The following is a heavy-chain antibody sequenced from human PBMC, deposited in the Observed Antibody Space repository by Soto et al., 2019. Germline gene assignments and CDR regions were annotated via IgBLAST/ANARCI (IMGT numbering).Heavy chain of an antibody. J-gene: IGHJ6*02. V-gene: IGHV3-11*06. CDR3: ATAVGNYSGMDV. Sequence: QVQLVESGGGLVKPGGSLRLSCAASGFTFSDYYMNWIRQAPGTGLEWLKYSDGSSAYTNYADSVKGRFTISRDNAKNSLFLQLTRLRDEDPAVYYCATAVGNYSGMDVWGPGTTVTVSS. CDR2: SDGSSAYT. CDR1: GFTFSDYY. D-gene: IGHD1-26*01.